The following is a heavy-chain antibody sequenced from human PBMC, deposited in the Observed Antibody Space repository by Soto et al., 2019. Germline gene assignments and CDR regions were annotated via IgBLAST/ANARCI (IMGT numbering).Heavy chain of an antibody. Sequence: GGSLRLTCAASGFTSSSYVMHWVRQAPGKGLEWVAVISYDGSNKYYADSVKGRFTISRDNSKNTLYLQMNSLSAEYTAVYYCANMRVYRTVILPDYDIIGMDVWGQGNRVT. D-gene: IGHD4-17*01. V-gene: IGHV3-30*18. CDR1: GFTSSSYV. CDR2: ISYDGSNK. J-gene: IGHJ6*02. CDR3: ANMRVYRTVILPDYDIIGMDV.